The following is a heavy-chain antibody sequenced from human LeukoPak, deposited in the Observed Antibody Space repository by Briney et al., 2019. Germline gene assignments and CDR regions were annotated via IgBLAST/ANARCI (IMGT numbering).Heavy chain of an antibody. J-gene: IGHJ4*02. CDR2: ISSSGSTI. V-gene: IGHV3-48*04. CDR3: ARDGFGTGSN. Sequence: PGGSLRLSCAASGFTFSSYTMNWVRQAPGKGLEWLSYISSSGSTIYYADSVKGRFIISRDNAKNSLYLQMNTLRADDTAVYYCARDGFGTGSNWGQGTLVTVSS. CDR1: GFTFSSYT. D-gene: IGHD3-16*01.